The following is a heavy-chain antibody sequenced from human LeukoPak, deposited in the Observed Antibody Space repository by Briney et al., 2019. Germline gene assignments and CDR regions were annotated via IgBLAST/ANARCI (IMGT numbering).Heavy chain of an antibody. V-gene: IGHV3-23*01. J-gene: IGHJ1*01. D-gene: IGHD3-22*01. CDR3: AKSRDSSGYYFEYFQD. Sequence: GGSLRLSCAASGFTFSSYEMNWVRQAPGKGLEWVSGIRGSGGSTYYADSVKGRFTISRDNSKNTLYLQMNSLRAEDTAVYYCAKSRDSSGYYFEYFQDWGQGTLVTVSS. CDR1: GFTFSSYE. CDR2: IRGSGGST.